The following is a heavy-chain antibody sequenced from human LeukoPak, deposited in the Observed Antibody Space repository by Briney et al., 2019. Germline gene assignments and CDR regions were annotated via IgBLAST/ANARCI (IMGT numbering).Heavy chain of an antibody. Sequence: PSQTLSLTGTVTGGSISSGDYYWSWIRQPPGKGLEWIGYIYYSGSTYYNPSLKSRVTISVDTSKNQFSLKLSSVTAADTAVYYCARVSALLQLGFDPWGQGTLVTVSS. J-gene: IGHJ5*02. V-gene: IGHV4-30-4*08. CDR1: GGSISSGDYY. CDR3: ARVSALLQLGFDP. D-gene: IGHD1-1*01. CDR2: IYYSGST.